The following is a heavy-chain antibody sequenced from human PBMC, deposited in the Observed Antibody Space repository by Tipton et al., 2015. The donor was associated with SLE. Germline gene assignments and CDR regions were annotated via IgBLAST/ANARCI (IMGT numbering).Heavy chain of an antibody. Sequence: SLRLSCAVSSGSISSSDWWSWVRQPPGKGLEWIGETYRSGSATYNPSLKSRVTISMDKSKDQFSLNLASVTPADTAVYYCARNGFCPLDYWGQGTLVTVSS. CDR1: SGSISSSDW. J-gene: IGHJ4*02. CDR3: ARNGFCPLDY. V-gene: IGHV4-4*02. CDR2: TYRSGSA. D-gene: IGHD2-2*03.